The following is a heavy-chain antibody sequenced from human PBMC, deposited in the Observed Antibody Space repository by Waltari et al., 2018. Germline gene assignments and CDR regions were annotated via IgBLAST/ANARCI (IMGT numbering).Heavy chain of an antibody. J-gene: IGHJ6*03. D-gene: IGHD4-17*01. Sequence: QVQLQQWGAGLLKPSETLSLTCAVYGGSFSGYYWSWIRQPPGKGLEWIGEINHSGSTNYNPARKSRVTISVDTSKNQFSLKLSSVTAADTAVYYCARGDGDYPLWYYYYMDVWGKGTTVTISS. V-gene: IGHV4-34*01. CDR2: INHSGST. CDR3: ARGDGDYPLWYYYYMDV. CDR1: GGSFSGYY.